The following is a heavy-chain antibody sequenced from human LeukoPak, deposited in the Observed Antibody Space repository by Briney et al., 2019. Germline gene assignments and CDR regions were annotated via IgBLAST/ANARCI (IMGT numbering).Heavy chain of an antibody. V-gene: IGHV4-34*01. Sequence: SSETLSLTCAVYGGSFSGYYWSWIRQPPGKGLEWIGEINHSGSTNYNPSLKSRVTIPVDTSKNQFSLKLSSVTAADTAVYYCARGPVWGSSVDYWGQGTLVTVSS. CDR3: ARGPVWGSSVDY. J-gene: IGHJ4*02. CDR1: GGSFSGYY. D-gene: IGHD3-16*01. CDR2: INHSGST.